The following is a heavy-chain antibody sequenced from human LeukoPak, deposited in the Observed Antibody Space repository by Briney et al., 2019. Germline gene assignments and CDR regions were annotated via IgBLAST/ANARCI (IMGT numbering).Heavy chain of an antibody. CDR3: ARGDIVVVLTYGMDV. CDR2: IWYDGSNK. D-gene: IGHD2-2*01. CDR1: GFTFSSYG. V-gene: IGHV3-33*01. J-gene: IGHJ6*02. Sequence: PGGSLRLSCAASGFTFSSYGMHWVRQAPGKGLEWVAVIWYDGSNKYYADSVKGRFTISRDNSKNTLYLQMNSLRAEDTAVYYCARGDIVVVLTYGMDVWGQGTTVTVSS.